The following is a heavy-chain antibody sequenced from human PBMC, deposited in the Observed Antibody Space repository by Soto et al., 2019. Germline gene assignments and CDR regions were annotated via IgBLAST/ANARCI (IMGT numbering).Heavy chain of an antibody. CDR3: ARLDTDENFQH. Sequence: SETLSLTCTVSGGSISSSSYYWGWIRQPPGKGLEWIGSIYYSGSTYYNPSLKSRVTISVDTSKNQFSLKLSSVTAADTAVYYCARLDTDENFQHWGQGTLVTVSS. CDR1: GGSISSSSYY. CDR2: IYYSGST. J-gene: IGHJ1*01. V-gene: IGHV4-39*01.